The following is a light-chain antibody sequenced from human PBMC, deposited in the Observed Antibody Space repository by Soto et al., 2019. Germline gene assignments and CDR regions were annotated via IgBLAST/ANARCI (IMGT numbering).Light chain of an antibody. Sequence: AIQMTQFPSSLSASVRDRVTVSCRASQDIRIDLGWYQQKPGKAPKLLIYAASSLQSGVPSRFSGSGSGTQFTLTISSLQPDDFAIYYCQQYNSYSRTFGQGTKVDI. V-gene: IGKV1-6*01. J-gene: IGKJ1*01. CDR2: AAS. CDR3: QQYNSYSRT. CDR1: QDIRID.